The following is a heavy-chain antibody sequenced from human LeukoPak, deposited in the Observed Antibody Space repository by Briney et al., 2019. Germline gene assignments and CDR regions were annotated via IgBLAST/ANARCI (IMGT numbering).Heavy chain of an antibody. CDR3: AYRGYDFSFDY. V-gene: IGHV1-69*05. J-gene: IGHJ4*02. CDR1: GGTFSSYA. Sequence: GASVKVSCKASGGTFSSYAISWVRQAPGQGLEWMGGIIPIFGTANYAQKFQGRVTITTDESTSTAYMELSSLRSEDTAVYYCAYRGYDFSFDYWGQGTLVTVSS. CDR2: IIPIFGTA. D-gene: IGHD3-3*01.